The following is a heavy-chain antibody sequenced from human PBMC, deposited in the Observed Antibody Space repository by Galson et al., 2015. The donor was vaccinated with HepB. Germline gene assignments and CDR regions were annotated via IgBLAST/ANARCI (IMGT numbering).Heavy chain of an antibody. CDR1: GFTFSGSA. CDR3: TRLQWLVEDY. J-gene: IGHJ4*02. CDR2: IRSKANSYAT. D-gene: IGHD6-19*01. V-gene: IGHV3-73*01. Sequence: SLRLSCAASGFTFSGSAMHWVRQASGKGLEWVGRIRSKANSYATAYAASVKGRFTISRDDSKNTAYLQMNSLKTEDTAVYYCTRLQWLVEDYWGQGTLVTVSS.